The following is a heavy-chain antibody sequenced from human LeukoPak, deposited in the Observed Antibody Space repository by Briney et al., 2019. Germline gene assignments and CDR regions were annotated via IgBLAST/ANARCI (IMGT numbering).Heavy chain of an antibody. V-gene: IGHV3-21*04. CDR3: AKDILRRGELVFFRKFDNVFDM. Sequence: GGSLRLSCAASGFTFSSYSMNWVRQAPGKGLEWVSSISSSSSYIYYADSVKGRFTISRDNAKNSLFLQMNSLRIEDMALCNCAKDILRRGELVFFRKFDNVFDMSGQGTMVTVSS. CDR1: GFTFSSYS. CDR2: ISSSSSYI. D-gene: IGHD3-3*02. J-gene: IGHJ3*02.